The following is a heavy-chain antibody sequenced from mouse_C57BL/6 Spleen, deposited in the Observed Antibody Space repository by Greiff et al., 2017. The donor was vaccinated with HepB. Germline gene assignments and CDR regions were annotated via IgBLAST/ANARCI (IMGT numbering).Heavy chain of an antibody. J-gene: IGHJ2*01. Sequence: QVQLQQSGPELVKPGASVKISCKASGYAFSSSWMNWVKQRPGKGLEWIGRIYPGDGDTNYNGKFKGKATLTADKSSSTAYMQLSSLTSEDSAVYFCARTRNYYGRSFDYWGQGTTLTVSS. CDR1: GYAFSSSW. D-gene: IGHD1-1*01. V-gene: IGHV1-82*01. CDR3: ARTRNYYGRSFDY. CDR2: IYPGDGDT.